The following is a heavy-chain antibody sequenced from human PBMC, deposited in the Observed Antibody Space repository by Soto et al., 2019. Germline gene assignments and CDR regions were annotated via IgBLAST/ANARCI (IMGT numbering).Heavy chain of an antibody. V-gene: IGHV1-18*01. Sequence: ASVKGSCKASGYTFTSFGISWVRQAPGQGLEWMGWISAYNGNTHNAQKFQDRVNMTTDTSTTTVYMELRSLRSDDTAVYYCAKNLQPSIVVVPTALDYWGQGTLVTVSS. J-gene: IGHJ4*02. CDR3: AKNLQPSIVVVPTALDY. CDR1: GYTFTSFG. CDR2: ISAYNGNT. D-gene: IGHD2-2*01.